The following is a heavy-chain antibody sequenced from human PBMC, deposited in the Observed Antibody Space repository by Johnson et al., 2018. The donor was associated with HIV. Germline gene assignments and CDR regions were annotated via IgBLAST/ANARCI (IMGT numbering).Heavy chain of an antibody. J-gene: IGHJ3*02. Sequence: VQLVESGGGVVPPGRSLRLTCAASGFTFTSYTMHWVRQAPGKGPEWVAMLSHDGTNENYADSVKGRFTISRDNSKNTVYLQMNSLRAEDTAVYYCARSKDCSGGSCPDGFDIWGQGTMVIVS. V-gene: IGHV3-30*04. CDR3: ARSKDCSGGSCPDGFDI. D-gene: IGHD2-15*01. CDR2: LSHDGTNE. CDR1: GFTFTSYT.